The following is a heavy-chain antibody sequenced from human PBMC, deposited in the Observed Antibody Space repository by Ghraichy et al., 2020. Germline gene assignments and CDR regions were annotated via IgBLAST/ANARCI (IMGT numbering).Heavy chain of an antibody. CDR2: INSDGSST. D-gene: IGHD1-26*01. CDR1: GFTFSSYG. CDR3: ARGWGYSETYSRGGDY. Sequence: GESLNISCAASGFTFSSYGMHWVRQAPGKGLVWVSRINSDGSSTTYADSVKGRFTISRDNAKNMLYLQMNSLRAEDTAVYYCARGWGYSETYSRGGDYWGQGTLGTVSS. J-gene: IGHJ4*02. V-gene: IGHV3-74*03.